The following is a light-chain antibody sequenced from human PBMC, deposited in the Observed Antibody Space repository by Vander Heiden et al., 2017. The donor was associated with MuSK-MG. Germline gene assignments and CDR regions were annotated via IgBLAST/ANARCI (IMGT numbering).Light chain of an antibody. J-gene: IGKJ5*01. V-gene: IGKV3-20*01. CDR2: GAS. CDR1: QSVSSSY. Sequence: EIVLTQSPGTLSLSPGERATLSCRASQSVSSSYLAWYQQKPGQAPRLLIYGASRRATCLPDRVRGRWSWTDFPLPISRLGPEEFAVYYCQQYVTSPITLGQGTRLEIK. CDR3: QQYVTSPIT.